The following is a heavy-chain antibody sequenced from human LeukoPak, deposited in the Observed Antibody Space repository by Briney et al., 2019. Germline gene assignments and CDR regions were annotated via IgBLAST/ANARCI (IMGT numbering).Heavy chain of an antibody. CDR2: ISAVGGNT. CDR1: GFTFRNYA. V-gene: IGHV3-23*01. D-gene: IGHD2-8*01. Sequence: GGSLRLSCAASGFTFRNYAMNWVRQAPGRGLQWVSSISAVGGNTYYADSVKGRFTISRDDSKSTLYLQMNSLRAEDTAVYFCAKGNGDFDHWGQGTLVTVSS. J-gene: IGHJ4*02. CDR3: AKGNGDFDH.